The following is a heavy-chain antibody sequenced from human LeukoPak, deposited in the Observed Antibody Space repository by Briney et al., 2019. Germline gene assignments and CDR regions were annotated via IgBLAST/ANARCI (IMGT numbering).Heavy chain of an antibody. CDR2: IYSGGTT. CDR3: ATRRPDHGDHRPFLDS. V-gene: IGHV3-66*01. CDR1: GFTVSSNY. D-gene: IGHD4-17*01. Sequence: SGGSLRLSCAASGFTVSSNYMSWVRQAPGKGLEWVSIIYSGGTTYYADSVKDRFTISRDNSKNTLYLQMNSLRAEDTAVFYCATRRPDHGDHRPFLDSWGQGTMVTVSA. J-gene: IGHJ3*02.